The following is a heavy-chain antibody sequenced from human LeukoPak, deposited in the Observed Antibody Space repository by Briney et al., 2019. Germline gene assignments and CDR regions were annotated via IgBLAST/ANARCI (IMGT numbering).Heavy chain of an antibody. V-gene: IGHV1-18*01. CDR2: ISGHNDDT. CDR1: GYTFTSYA. D-gene: IGHD2-15*01. CDR3: ARAGYCSGGSCYPYYYYYMDV. Sequence: ALVKVSCKASGYTFTSYAISWVRQAPGQGLEWMGWISGHNDDTNYAQRLQGRVTMTTDTSTSTAYMELGSLRSDDTAVYYCARAGYCSGGSCYPYYYYYMDVWGKGTTVTVSS. J-gene: IGHJ6*03.